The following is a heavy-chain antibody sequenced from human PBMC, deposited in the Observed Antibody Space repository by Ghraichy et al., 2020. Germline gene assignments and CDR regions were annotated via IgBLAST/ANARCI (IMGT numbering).Heavy chain of an antibody. CDR1: GYTFTSYG. CDR2: ISAYNGNT. V-gene: IGHV1-18*01. Sequence: ASVKVSCKASGYTFTSYGISWVRQAPGQGLEWVGWISAYNGNTNYAQKLQGRVTMTTDTSANTAYMELRSLRSDDTAVYYCARTAAGTPSGGYFYYFDYWVQGTLVTVSS. CDR3: ARTAAGTPSGGYFYYFDY. J-gene: IGHJ4*02. D-gene: IGHD3-22*01.